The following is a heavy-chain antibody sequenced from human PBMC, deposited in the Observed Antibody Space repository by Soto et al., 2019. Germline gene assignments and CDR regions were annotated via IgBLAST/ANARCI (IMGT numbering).Heavy chain of an antibody. J-gene: IGHJ4*02. V-gene: IGHV3-48*01. CDR2: ISSSSSTI. CDR3: ARIGYYSSWFDIDY. Sequence: GGSLRLSCAASGFTFSSYSMNWVRQAPGKGLEWVSYISSSSSTIYYADSVKGRFTISRDNAKNSLYLQMNSLRAEDTAVYYCARIGYYSSWFDIDYWGQGTLVTVSS. D-gene: IGHD6-13*01. CDR1: GFTFSSYS.